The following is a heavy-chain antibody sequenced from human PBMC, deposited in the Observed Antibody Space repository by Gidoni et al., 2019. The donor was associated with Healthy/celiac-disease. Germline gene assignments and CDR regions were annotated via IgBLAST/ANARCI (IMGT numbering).Heavy chain of an antibody. J-gene: IGHJ4*02. CDR1: GGSFSGYY. Sequence: QVQLQQWGAGLLKPSETLSLTCAVYGGSFSGYYWSWIRQPPGKGLEWIGEINHSGSTNYNPSLKSRVTISVDTSKNQFSLKLSSVTAADTAVYYCARGLTGSRTQTGYWGQGTLVTVSS. V-gene: IGHV4-34*01. CDR3: ARGLTGSRTQTGY. CDR2: INHSGST. D-gene: IGHD3-16*01.